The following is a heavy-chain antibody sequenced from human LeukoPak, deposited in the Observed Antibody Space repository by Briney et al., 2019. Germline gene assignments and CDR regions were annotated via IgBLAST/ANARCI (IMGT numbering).Heavy chain of an antibody. J-gene: IGHJ5*01. CDR2: INHRGRS. Sequence: SETLSLTCAVYAGSFNDYYWTWIRQPPGKGLEWIGEINHRGRSTYNPSLKSRVTISVDTSKNQFSLRLNPVTAADTAVYKCARARIKRFGDFFTVPTIFDSWGQGTLVTVSS. CDR3: ARARIKRFGDFFTVPTIFDS. D-gene: IGHD3-16*01. CDR1: AGSFNDYY. V-gene: IGHV4-34*01.